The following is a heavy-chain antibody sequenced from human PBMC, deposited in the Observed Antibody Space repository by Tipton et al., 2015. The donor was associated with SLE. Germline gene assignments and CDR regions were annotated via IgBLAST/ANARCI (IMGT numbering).Heavy chain of an antibody. CDR3: ARGGYSSGWYGDYFVY. V-gene: IGHV4-59*01. CDR1: GGSISPYY. CDR2: ISYSGST. J-gene: IGHJ4*02. Sequence: TLSLTCAVSGGSISPYYWTWIRQPPGKGLEWIGYISYSGSTNYSPSLKSRVTISLDTSKTQFSLKLRSVTAADTAIYYCARGGYSSGWYGDYFVYCGQGTLVTVSS. D-gene: IGHD6-19*01.